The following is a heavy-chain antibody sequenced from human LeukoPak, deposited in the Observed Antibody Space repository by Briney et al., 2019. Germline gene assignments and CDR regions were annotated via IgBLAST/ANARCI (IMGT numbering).Heavy chain of an antibody. CDR3: ARSPDGWFDP. D-gene: IGHD5-24*01. J-gene: IGHJ5*02. Sequence: GGSLRLSCAASGFTFSSYEMNWVRQAPGKGLEWVSYISSSGSTIYYADSGKGRFTISRDNAKNSLYLQMNSLRAEDTAVYYCARSPDGWFDPWGQGTLVTVSS. V-gene: IGHV3-48*03. CDR2: ISSSGSTI. CDR1: GFTFSSYE.